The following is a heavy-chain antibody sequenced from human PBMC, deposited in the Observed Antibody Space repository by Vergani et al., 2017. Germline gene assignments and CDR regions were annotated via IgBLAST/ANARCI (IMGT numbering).Heavy chain of an antibody. Sequence: QVQLVESGGGVVQPGRSLRLSCAASGFTFSSYAMHWVRQAPGKGLEWVAVISYDGSNKYYADSVKGRFTISRDNSKNTRYLQMNSLRAEDTAVYYCARETYYDYVWGSYRHNWFDPWGQGTLVTVSS. D-gene: IGHD3-16*02. CDR2: ISYDGSNK. CDR1: GFTFSSYA. V-gene: IGHV3-30-3*01. J-gene: IGHJ5*02. CDR3: ARETYYDYVWGSYRHNWFDP.